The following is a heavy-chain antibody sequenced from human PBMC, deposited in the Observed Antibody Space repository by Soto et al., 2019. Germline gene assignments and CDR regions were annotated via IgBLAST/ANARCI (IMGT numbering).Heavy chain of an antibody. CDR2: ISWNSGSI. CDR1: GFTFDDYA. D-gene: IGHD3-3*01. Sequence: EVQLVESGGGLVQPGRSLRLSCAASGFTFDDYAMHWVRQAPGKGLEWVSGISWNSGSIGYAESVKGRFTISGDNAKNSLYLQMNSLRAEDTALYYCAKAGFWSGYYSLVDYWGQGTLVTVSS. CDR3: AKAGFWSGYYSLVDY. J-gene: IGHJ4*02. V-gene: IGHV3-9*01.